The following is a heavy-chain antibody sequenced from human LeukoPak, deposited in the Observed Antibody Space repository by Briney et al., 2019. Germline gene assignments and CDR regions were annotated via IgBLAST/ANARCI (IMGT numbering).Heavy chain of an antibody. CDR3: ARYSNYYYYGMDV. CDR2: IYYSGST. CDR1: GGPVSSGSYY. V-gene: IGHV4-61*01. J-gene: IGHJ6*02. D-gene: IGHD4-11*01. Sequence: SETLSLTCTVSGGPVSSGSYYWSWIRQPPGKGLEWIGYIYYSGSTNYNPSLKSRVTISVDTSKNQFSLKLSSVTAADTAVYYCARYSNYYYYGMDVWGQGTTVTVSS.